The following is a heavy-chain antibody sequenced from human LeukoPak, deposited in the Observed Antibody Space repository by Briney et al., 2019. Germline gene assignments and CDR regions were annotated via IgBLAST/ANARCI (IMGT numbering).Heavy chain of an antibody. V-gene: IGHV3-48*03. CDR2: ISSSGSTI. D-gene: IGHD5-18*01. CDR3: ARDERGYSYGNYFDY. CDR1: GFTFDDYG. Sequence: RPGGSLRLSCAASGFTFDDYGMSWVRQAPGKGLEWVSYISSSGSTIYYADSVKGRFTISRDNAKNSLYLQMNSLRAEDTAVYYCARDERGYSYGNYFDYWGQGTLVTVSS. J-gene: IGHJ4*02.